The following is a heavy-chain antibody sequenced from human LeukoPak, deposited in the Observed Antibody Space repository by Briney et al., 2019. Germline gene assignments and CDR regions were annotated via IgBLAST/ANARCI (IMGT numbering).Heavy chain of an antibody. D-gene: IGHD2-2*01. V-gene: IGHV3-7*01. Sequence: PGGSLRLSCAASGFTFSNYWMTWVRQAPGKGLEWVANINQDGSEKYYMDSVKGRFTISRDNAKNSLYLQMNSLRAEDTAVYYCARDDAGYCSSTSCYAGEGLDYWGQGTLVTVSS. CDR3: ARDDAGYCSSTSCYAGEGLDY. J-gene: IGHJ4*02. CDR2: INQDGSEK. CDR1: GFTFSNYW.